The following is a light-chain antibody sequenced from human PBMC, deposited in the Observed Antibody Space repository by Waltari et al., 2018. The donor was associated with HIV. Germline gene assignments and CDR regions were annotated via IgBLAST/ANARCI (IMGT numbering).Light chain of an antibody. Sequence: EVVMTQSPVTLSVSPGERATLSCRASQTVGSDLAWYQQKPGQSPRLLIYVASNRATGIPARFSGSGSGTEFTLTIGSLQSEDSAVYFCQQYNNWLTFGGGTKVEIK. CDR2: VAS. J-gene: IGKJ4*01. CDR1: QTVGSD. V-gene: IGKV3-15*01. CDR3: QQYNNWLT.